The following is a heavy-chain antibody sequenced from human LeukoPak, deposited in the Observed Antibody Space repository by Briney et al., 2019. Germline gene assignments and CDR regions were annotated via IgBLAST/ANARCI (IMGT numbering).Heavy chain of an antibody. D-gene: IGHD6-13*01. V-gene: IGHV3-43*02. J-gene: IGHJ4*02. CDR1: GLTFDDHP. CDR2: TSEDGSTT. Sequence: GGSLRLSCGASGLTFDDHPMHWVRQVPGQGLEWVSFTSEDGSTTSYADSVKGRFTISRDNSKNSLYLQMNSLRTEDTALYYCAKKSGAPANFDYWGQGALVTVSS. CDR3: AKKSGAPANFDY.